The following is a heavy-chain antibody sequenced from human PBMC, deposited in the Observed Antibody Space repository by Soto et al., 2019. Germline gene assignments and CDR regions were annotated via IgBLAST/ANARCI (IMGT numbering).Heavy chain of an antibody. Sequence: ASVKVSCKASGYTFTSYYMHWVRQAPGQGLEWMGIINPSGGSTSYAQKFQGRVTMTEDTSTDTAYMELSSLRSEDTAVYYCATATKVLRYFDWLLPHSDFDYWGQGTLVTVSS. J-gene: IGHJ4*02. CDR1: GYTFTSYY. V-gene: IGHV1-46*01. D-gene: IGHD3-9*01. CDR2: INPSGGST. CDR3: ATATKVLRYFDWLLPHSDFDY.